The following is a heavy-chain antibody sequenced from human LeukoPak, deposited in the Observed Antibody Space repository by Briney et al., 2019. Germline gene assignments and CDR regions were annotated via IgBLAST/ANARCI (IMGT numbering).Heavy chain of an antibody. J-gene: IGHJ3*02. CDR1: GFTFSSYG. CDR3: ASVNPDAFDI. CDR2: IRYDGSNK. V-gene: IGHV3-30*02. Sequence: GGSLRLSCAASGFTFSSYGMHWVRQAPGKGLEWVAFIRYDGSNKYYADSVKGRFTISRDNSKNTLYLQMNSLRAEDTAVYYCASVNPDAFDIWGQGTMVTVSS.